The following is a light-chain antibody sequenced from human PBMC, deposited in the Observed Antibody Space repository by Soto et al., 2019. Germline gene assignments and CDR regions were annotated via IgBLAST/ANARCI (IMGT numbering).Light chain of an antibody. J-gene: IGKJ5*01. CDR3: QQYDNSPIT. CDR1: QSVSNRY. CDR2: GAS. V-gene: IGKV3-20*01. Sequence: EIVLTQSPGTLSLSPGEGVTISCRASQSVSNRYLAWYQMKPGQAPRLLIYGASNRATGVPNRFSGSGSGTDFTLTISRLETEDFAVYYCQQYDNSPITFGQGTRLDMK.